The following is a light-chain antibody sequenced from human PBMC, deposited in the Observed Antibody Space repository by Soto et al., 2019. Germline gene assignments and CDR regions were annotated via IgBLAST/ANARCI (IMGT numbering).Light chain of an antibody. J-gene: IGKJ1*01. Sequence: ANTRGAVCLSRGESRTRWCRASQSISSRYLAWYQQKPGQAPRLLIYGASSRATGIPDRFSGSGPGTAFTLALRALEPEDSAVSFCQQYGSPPRTFPQGTKVDIK. CDR3: QQYGSPPRT. CDR1: QSISSRY. V-gene: IGKV3-20*01. CDR2: GAS.